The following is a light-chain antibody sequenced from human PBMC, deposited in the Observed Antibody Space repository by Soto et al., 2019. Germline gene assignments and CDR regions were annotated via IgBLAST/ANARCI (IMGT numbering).Light chain of an antibody. CDR3: QQSFSAPYT. CDR2: VTS. J-gene: IGKJ2*01. Sequence: DIQMTQSPSSLSASVGDRVTITCRASQTIGNYLNWYQHKPGKAPKLLIYVTSTLQSGVPSRFSGGGSGTDFTLAISSLQPEDSAIYYCQQSFSAPYTLGQGTKLEIK. CDR1: QTIGNY. V-gene: IGKV1-39*01.